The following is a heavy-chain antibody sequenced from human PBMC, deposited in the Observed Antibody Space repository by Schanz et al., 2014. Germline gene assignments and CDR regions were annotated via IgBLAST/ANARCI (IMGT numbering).Heavy chain of an antibody. D-gene: IGHD3-9*01. V-gene: IGHV1-18*01. CDR3: ARDAADFYDILTEEDY. J-gene: IGHJ4*02. CDR1: GYTFSSHG. Sequence: QVHLVQSGAEVKRPGASVKVSCKASGYTFSSHGIHWLRQAPGQSLEWMGWISAYNGNTKYPQKLQGRVTMTTDTSTSTAYMELRSLRADDTAVYYWARDAADFYDILTEEDYWGQGTLVTVSS. CDR2: ISAYNGNT.